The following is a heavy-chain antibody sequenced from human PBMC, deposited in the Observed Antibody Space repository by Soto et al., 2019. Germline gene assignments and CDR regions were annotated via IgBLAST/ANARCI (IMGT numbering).Heavy chain of an antibody. Sequence: GGSLRLSCAASGFTFSSYGMHWVRQAPGKGLEWVSFISDDSSRTYYADAVKGRFTISRDNSKYTLYLQMNSLTAEDTAAYACVKGGWLDFWGQGTLVTVSS. J-gene: IGHJ5*01. CDR1: GFTFSSYG. CDR3: VKGGWLDF. CDR2: ISDDSSRT. V-gene: IGHV3-30*02. D-gene: IGHD3-16*01.